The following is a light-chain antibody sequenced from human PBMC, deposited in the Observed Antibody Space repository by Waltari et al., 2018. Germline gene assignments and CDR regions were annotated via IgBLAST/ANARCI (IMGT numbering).Light chain of an antibody. J-gene: IGLJ3*02. Sequence: QSALTQPPSASGSPGQSVTTSCTGTSSDVGGFNYVSWYQQNPGKAPKVMIYEVSKRPSGVPDRFSGSKSGNTASLTISGLQAEDEGDYYCSSFTVSSTWVFGTGTKLTVL. CDR2: EVS. V-gene: IGLV2-8*01. CDR3: SSFTVSSTWV. CDR1: SSDVGGFNY.